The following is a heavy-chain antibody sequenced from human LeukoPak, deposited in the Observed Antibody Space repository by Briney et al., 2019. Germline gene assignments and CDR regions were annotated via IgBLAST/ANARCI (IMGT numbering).Heavy chain of an antibody. J-gene: IGHJ4*02. CDR3: ARGRSSSRSGGFDY. Sequence: ASVTVSCKASGYTFANYDINWVRQAAGQGLEWMGWMNPNSGNTEYAKKFQGRVTITRNTSISTANMELSSLRSEDTAVYYCARGRSSSRSGGFDYWGQGTLVTVSS. D-gene: IGHD6-13*01. V-gene: IGHV1-8*03. CDR2: MNPNSGNT. CDR1: GYTFANYD.